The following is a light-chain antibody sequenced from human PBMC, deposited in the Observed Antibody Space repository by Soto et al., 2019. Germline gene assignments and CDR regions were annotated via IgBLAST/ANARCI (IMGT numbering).Light chain of an antibody. J-gene: IGKJ5*01. CDR3: QQYGSSQGIT. V-gene: IGKV1-5*02. Sequence: DIQMTQSPSTLSASVGDRVTIICRASQSISRWLAWYQQKPGKAPKLLIYDASSLESGVPSRFSGSGSGTEFTLTISRLEPEDFAVYYCQQYGSSQGITFGQGTRLEIK. CDR2: DAS. CDR1: QSISRW.